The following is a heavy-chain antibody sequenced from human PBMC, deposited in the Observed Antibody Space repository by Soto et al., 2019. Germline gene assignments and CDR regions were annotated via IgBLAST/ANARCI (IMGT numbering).Heavy chain of an antibody. V-gene: IGHV3-23*01. D-gene: IGHD3-10*01. Sequence: GGSLRLSCEASGFPFNTYAMTWFRQLPGMGLEWVSTTSISGNTDFSEAVGSRFSVSSDNSTNTPYLQMTNLIAEDATIYYCSIDLRPGLVVPTKSGFDPWGQGTRVTVSS. CDR1: GFPFNTYA. J-gene: IGHJ5*02. CDR3: SIDLRPGLVVPTKSGFDP. CDR2: TSISGNT.